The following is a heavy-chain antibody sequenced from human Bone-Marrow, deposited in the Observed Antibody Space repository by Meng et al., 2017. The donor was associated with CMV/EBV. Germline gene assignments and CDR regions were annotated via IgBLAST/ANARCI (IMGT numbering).Heavy chain of an antibody. J-gene: IGHJ6*01. CDR3: ARARKTAPRIRFLEWSKVYYYYGMDV. Sequence: GESLKISCAASGFTFSSYAMHWVRQAPGKGLEWVAVISYDGSNKYYADSVKGRFTISRDNSKNTLYLQMNSLRAEDTAVYYCARARKTAPRIRFLEWSKVYYYYGMDVWGQGTTVTVSS. V-gene: IGHV3-30*04. D-gene: IGHD3-3*01. CDR2: ISYDGSNK. CDR1: GFTFSSYA.